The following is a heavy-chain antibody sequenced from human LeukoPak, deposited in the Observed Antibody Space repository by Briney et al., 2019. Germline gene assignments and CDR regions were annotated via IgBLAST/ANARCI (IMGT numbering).Heavy chain of an antibody. D-gene: IGHD5-18*01. J-gene: IGHJ4*02. CDR2: INSNGNTT. Sequence: QPGGSLRLSCAASGFTFSTYWMHWARHVPGKGLVWVSRINSNGNTTPYADSVKGPFTISRDNAKNTLFLQMNSLRAEDTAVYYCARGGGNSYAPVDYWGQGTLVTVSS. CDR1: GFTFSTYW. V-gene: IGHV3-74*01. CDR3: ARGGGNSYAPVDY.